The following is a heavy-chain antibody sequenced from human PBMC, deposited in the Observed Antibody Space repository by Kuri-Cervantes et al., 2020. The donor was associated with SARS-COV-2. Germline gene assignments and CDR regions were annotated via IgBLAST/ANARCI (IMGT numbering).Heavy chain of an antibody. CDR2: VRGKANNYAT. CDR1: GFIFSDYY. Sequence: GESLKISCTASGFIFSDYYMTWIRQAPGKGLEWVGRVRGKANNYATAYAASVRGRFTISRDDSKNMAYLQMNSLRAEDTAVYYCARSFALARYAFDIWGQGTMVTVSS. J-gene: IGHJ3*02. V-gene: IGHV3-73*01. CDR3: ARSFALARYAFDI. D-gene: IGHD3-16*02.